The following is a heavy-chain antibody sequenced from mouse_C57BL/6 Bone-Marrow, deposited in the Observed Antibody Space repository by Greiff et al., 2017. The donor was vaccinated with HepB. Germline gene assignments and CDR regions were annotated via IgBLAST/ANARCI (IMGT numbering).Heavy chain of an antibody. CDR2: INPSNGGT. D-gene: IGHD1-1*01. CDR1: GYTFTSYW. J-gene: IGHJ4*01. V-gene: IGHV1-53*01. CDR3: ATYGSSSVYAMDY. Sequence: QVQLKQPGTELVKPGASVKLSCKASGYTFTSYWMHWVKQRPGQGLEWIGNINPSNGGTNYNEKFKSKATLTVDKSSSTTYMQLSSLTSEDSAVYYCATYGSSSVYAMDYWGQGTSVTVSS.